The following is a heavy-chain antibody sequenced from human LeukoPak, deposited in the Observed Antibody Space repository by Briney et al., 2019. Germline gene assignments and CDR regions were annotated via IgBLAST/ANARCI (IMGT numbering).Heavy chain of an antibody. V-gene: IGHV3-23*01. J-gene: IGHJ4*02. CDR1: GFTFSSYA. D-gene: IGHD6-19*01. CDR2: ISGSGGST. Sequence: GGSLRLSCAASGFTFSSYAMSWVRQAPGKGLEWVSAISGSGGSTYYADSVKGRFTISRDNAKNSLYLQMNSLRAEDTAVHYCARFWRSGWWYWGQGTLVTVSS. CDR3: ARFWRSGWWY.